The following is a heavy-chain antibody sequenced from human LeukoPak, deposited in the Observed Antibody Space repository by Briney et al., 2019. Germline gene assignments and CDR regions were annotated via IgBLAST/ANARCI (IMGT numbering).Heavy chain of an antibody. CDR3: STGVRRYYYYYMDV. V-gene: IGHV1-24*01. Sequence: ASVKVSCKVSGYTLTELSMHWVRQAPGKGLEWMGGFDPEDGETIYAQKFQGRVTMTEDTSTDTAYMELSSLRSEDTAVYYCSTGVRRYYYYYMDVWGKGTTVTVSS. CDR2: FDPEDGET. J-gene: IGHJ6*03. CDR1: GYTLTELS. D-gene: IGHD3-10*01.